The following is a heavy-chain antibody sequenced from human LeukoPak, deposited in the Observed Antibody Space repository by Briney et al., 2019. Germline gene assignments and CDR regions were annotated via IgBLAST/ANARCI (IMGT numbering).Heavy chain of an antibody. CDR1: GGSITSYY. Sequence: PSETLSLTCTVSGGSITSYYWSWFRQPPGKGLEFIGYIFYTGSTNYNPSLKSRVTISVDTSKNQFSLKLSSVTAADTAVYFCARAYSSSWYFNWFDPWGQGTLVTVSS. V-gene: IGHV4-59*01. J-gene: IGHJ5*02. CDR3: ARAYSSSWYFNWFDP. D-gene: IGHD6-13*01. CDR2: IFYTGST.